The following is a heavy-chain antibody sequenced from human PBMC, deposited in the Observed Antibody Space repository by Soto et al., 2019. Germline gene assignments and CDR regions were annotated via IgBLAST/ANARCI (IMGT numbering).Heavy chain of an antibody. D-gene: IGHD2-2*01. CDR2: ISSSGSNI. V-gene: IGHV3-11*04. Sequence: PGGSLRLSCAASGFIFSYYYMSWIRQAPGKGLEWVSYISSSGSNIYYADSVKGRFTISRDNSEKTLYLQMNNLRVEDTALYYYASTHFLIVVAGGNYGGQGPRVTVPS. J-gene: IGHJ4*02. CDR1: GFIFSYYY. CDR3: ASTHFLIVVAGGNY.